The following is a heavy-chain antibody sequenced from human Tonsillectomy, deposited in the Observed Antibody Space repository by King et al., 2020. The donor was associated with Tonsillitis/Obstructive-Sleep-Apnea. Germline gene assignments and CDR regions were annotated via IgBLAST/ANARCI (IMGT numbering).Heavy chain of an antibody. CDR2: INHSGST. CDR1: GGSFSGYY. V-gene: IGHV4-34*01. J-gene: IGHJ6*03. D-gene: IGHD2-2*01. Sequence: VQLQQWGAGLLKPSETLSLTCAVYGGSFSGYYWSWIRQPPGKGLEWIGEINHSGSTNYNPSLKSRGTISVDTSKNQFSLKLSSVTAADTAVYYCARDHLDIVVVPAAYQNYYYYYMDVWGKGTTVTVSS. CDR3: ARDHLDIVVVPAAYQNYYYYYMDV.